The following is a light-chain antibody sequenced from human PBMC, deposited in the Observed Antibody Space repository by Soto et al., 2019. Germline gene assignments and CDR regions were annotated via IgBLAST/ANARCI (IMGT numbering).Light chain of an antibody. J-gene: IGLJ1*01. CDR2: EVN. CDR1: SSDVGCYNY. V-gene: IGLV2-14*01. CDR3: SSYTSSSLYV. Sequence: QSALTQPASVSGSPGQSITISCTGTSSDVGCYNYVSWYQQHPGKAPKLMIYEVNNRPSGVSNRFSGSKSGNTASLTISGLQAEDEADYYCSSYTSSSLYVFGTGTKLTVL.